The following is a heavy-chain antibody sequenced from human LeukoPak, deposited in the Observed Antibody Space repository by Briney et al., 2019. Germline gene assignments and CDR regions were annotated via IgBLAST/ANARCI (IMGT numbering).Heavy chain of an antibody. V-gene: IGHV3-66*02. J-gene: IGHJ4*02. Sequence: PGGSLRLSCAASVFTVRSYYMSWVRQAPGKGLEWVSIIYSGGSTYYADSVKGRFTISRDNSQNTVYLQMNSLRGEDTAVYYCARAEVIAIFDYWGQGTLVTVSS. CDR2: IYSGGST. CDR1: VFTVRSYY. CDR3: ARAEVIAIFDY. D-gene: IGHD2-21*01.